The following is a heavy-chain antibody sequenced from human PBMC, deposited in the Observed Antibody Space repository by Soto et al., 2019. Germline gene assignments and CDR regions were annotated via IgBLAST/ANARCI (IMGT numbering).Heavy chain of an antibody. CDR1: GYTFTGYY. V-gene: IGHV1-2*02. J-gene: IGHJ4*02. CDR3: AKPSDSWSGYPLPDY. CDR2: INPNSGGT. D-gene: IGHD3-3*01. Sequence: ASVKVSCKASGYTFTGYYMHWVRQAPGQGLEWMGWINPNSGGTNYAQKFQGRVTMTRDTSISTAYMELSRLRSDDTAVYYCAKPSDSWSGYPLPDYWGQGTLVTVSS.